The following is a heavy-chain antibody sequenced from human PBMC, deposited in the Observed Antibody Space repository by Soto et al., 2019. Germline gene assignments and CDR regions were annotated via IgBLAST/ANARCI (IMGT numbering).Heavy chain of an antibody. D-gene: IGHD1-26*01. CDR1: GFTLSSYA. Sequence: GGSLRLSCAASGFTLSSYAMHWVRQAPGKGLLWVSRINSDGSNTMSADSVRGRFTISRDNAKNTLYLQMTSLRVEDTGVYYCARVLPPPGTGATPPFDIWGQGTMVTVSS. V-gene: IGHV3-74*03. J-gene: IGHJ3*02. CDR3: ARVLPPPGTGATPPFDI. CDR2: INSDGSNT.